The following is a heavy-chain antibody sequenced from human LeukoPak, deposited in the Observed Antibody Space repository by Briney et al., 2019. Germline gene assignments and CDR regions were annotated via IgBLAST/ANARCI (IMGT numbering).Heavy chain of an antibody. V-gene: IGHV3-48*03. CDR2: ISSSGSTV. D-gene: IGHD4-17*01. CDR3: ARGDGDYSYYYYMDV. CDR1: GFTFSSSA. J-gene: IGHJ6*03. Sequence: GGSLRLSCAASGFTFSSSAMSWVRQAPGKGLEWVSYISSSGSTVYYADSVKGRFTISRDNAKNSLYLQMNSLRAEDTAVYYCARGDGDYSYYYYMDVWGKGTTVTISS.